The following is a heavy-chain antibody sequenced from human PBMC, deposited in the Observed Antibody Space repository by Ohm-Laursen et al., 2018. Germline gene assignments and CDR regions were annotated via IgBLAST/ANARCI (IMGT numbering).Heavy chain of an antibody. CDR3: ARDRTARMGPDSGGPLAI. Sequence: SLRPSCAASGFTFSSYGMHWVRQAPGKGLEGVAVIWYDGSNKYYADSVKGRFTISRDNSKNTLYLQMNSLRAEDTAVYYCARDRTARMGPDSGGPLAIWGQGTMVTVSS. CDR2: IWYDGSNK. V-gene: IGHV3-33*08. CDR1: GFTFSSYG. D-gene: IGHD2-15*01. J-gene: IGHJ3*02.